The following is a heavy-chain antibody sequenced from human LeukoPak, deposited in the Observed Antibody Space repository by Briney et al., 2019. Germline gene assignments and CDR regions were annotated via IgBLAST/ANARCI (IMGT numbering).Heavy chain of an antibody. V-gene: IGHV3-64D*09. D-gene: IGHD3-3*01. CDR2: VSSNGGST. CDR3: VKELGLTIFGVITDFDY. CDR1: GFTFSDYA. Sequence: GGPVRLSCSASGFTFSDYAIHWVRQAPGKGLEYVSGVSSNGGSTYYADSVKGRFTISRDNSKNTLYLQISSLRAEDTAVNYGVKELGLTIFGVITDFDYCGQGTLGTVSS. J-gene: IGHJ4*02.